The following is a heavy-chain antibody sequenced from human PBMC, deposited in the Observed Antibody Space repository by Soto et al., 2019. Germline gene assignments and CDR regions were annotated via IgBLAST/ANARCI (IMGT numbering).Heavy chain of an antibody. D-gene: IGHD2-8*02. Sequence: PSETLSLTCAVYGGPFSGYSWTWIRQPPGTGLEWIGEINHSGSTNYNPSLKSRVTISVDTSKNQFSLKLTSVTAADTAVYYCARDKITGLFDYWGKGSLVTVSS. CDR3: ARDKITGLFDY. CDR1: GGPFSGYS. CDR2: INHSGST. V-gene: IGHV4-34*01. J-gene: IGHJ4*02.